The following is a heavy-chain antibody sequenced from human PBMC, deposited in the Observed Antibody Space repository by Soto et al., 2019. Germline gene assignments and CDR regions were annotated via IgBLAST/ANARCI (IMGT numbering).Heavy chain of an antibody. J-gene: IGHJ6*03. V-gene: IGHV3-11*01. CDR2: ISSSGSTI. D-gene: IGHD2-8*02. CDR1: GFSFSDYY. Sequence: VQLVESGGGLVKPGGSLRLSCAASGFSFSDYYMSWIRQAPGKGLGWVSYISSSGSTIYYADSVKGRFTISRDNAKNSLYLQMNSLRAEDTAIYYCARDPQIYWVYYYSYMDVWGKGTTVTVSS. CDR3: ARDPQIYWVYYYSYMDV.